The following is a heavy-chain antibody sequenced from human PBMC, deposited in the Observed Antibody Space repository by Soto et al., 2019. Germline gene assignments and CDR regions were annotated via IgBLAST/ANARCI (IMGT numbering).Heavy chain of an antibody. V-gene: IGHV3-20*04. CDR3: ARTADYYYGSGSYYKGGPYYFDY. D-gene: IGHD3-10*01. CDR2: INWNGGST. J-gene: IGHJ4*02. CDR1: GFTFDDYG. Sequence: PGGSLRLSCAASGFTFDDYGMSWVRQAPGKGLEWVSGINWNGGSTGYADSVKGRFTISRDNAKNSLYQQMNSLRAEDTALYYCARTADYYYGSGSYYKGGPYYFDYWGQGTLVTVSS.